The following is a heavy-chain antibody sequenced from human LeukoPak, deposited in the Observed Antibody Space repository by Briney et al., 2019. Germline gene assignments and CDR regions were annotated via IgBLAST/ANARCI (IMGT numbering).Heavy chain of an antibody. J-gene: IGHJ3*02. CDR3: ATRIYSSGWYRVFDI. V-gene: IGHV4-39*01. CDR2: IYYSGST. D-gene: IGHD6-19*01. CDR1: GGSLSSSSYY. Sequence: SETLSLTCTVSGGSLSSSSYYCGWIRQPPGKGLEWIGSIYYSGSTYYNPSLKSRVTISVDTSKNQFSLKLSSVTAADTAVYYCATRIYSSGWYRVFDIWGQGTMVTVSS.